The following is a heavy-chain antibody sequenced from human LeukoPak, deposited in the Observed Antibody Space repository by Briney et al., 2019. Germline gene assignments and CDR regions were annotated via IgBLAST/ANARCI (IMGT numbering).Heavy chain of an antibody. J-gene: IGHJ4*02. CDR2: IKQDGDET. Sequence: GGSLRLSCVASGFTFSNFWMSWVRQAPGKGLEWLANIKQDGDETYYLDSVKGRFTVSRDNSKNSQYLQMNTLRAEDTAVYYCARDPQYSYDDTGTFDSWGQGTLVTVSS. D-gene: IGHD3-22*01. V-gene: IGHV3-7*01. CDR3: ARDPQYSYDDTGTFDS. CDR1: GFTFSNFW.